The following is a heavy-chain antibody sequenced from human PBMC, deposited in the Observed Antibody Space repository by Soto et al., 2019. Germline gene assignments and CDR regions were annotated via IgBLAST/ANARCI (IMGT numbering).Heavy chain of an antibody. D-gene: IGHD6-19*01. J-gene: IGHJ4*02. CDR1: GFTFSNAW. CDR2: IKSKTDGGTT. V-gene: IGHV3-15*01. CDR3: TTKASSGWYGGRGYYFDY. Sequence: ESGGGLVKPGGSLRLSCAASGFTFSNAWMSWVRQAPGKGLEWVGRIKSKTDGGTTDYAAPVKGRFTISRDDSKNTLYLQMNSLKTEDTAVYYCTTKASSGWYGGRGYYFDYWGQGTLVTVSS.